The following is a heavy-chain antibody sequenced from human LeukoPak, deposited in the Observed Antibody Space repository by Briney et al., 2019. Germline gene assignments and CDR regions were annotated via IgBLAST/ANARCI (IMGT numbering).Heavy chain of an antibody. J-gene: IGHJ5*02. Sequence: GASVKVSCKASGGTFSSYAISWVRQAPGQGLEWMGGIIPIFGTANYAQKFQGRVTITTDESTSTAYMELSSLRSEDTVVYYCASDITGTTGGWFDPWGQGTLVTVSS. D-gene: IGHD1-7*01. V-gene: IGHV1-69*05. CDR2: IIPIFGTA. CDR3: ASDITGTTGGWFDP. CDR1: GGTFSSYA.